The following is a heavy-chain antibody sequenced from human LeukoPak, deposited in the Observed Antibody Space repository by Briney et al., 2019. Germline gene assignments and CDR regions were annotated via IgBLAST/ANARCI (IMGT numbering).Heavy chain of an antibody. D-gene: IGHD3-10*01. CDR3: ASLEYYYGSGNYY. Sequence: GGSLRLSCAASGFTFSSYSMNWVRQAPGKGLEWVSYISSSSSTIYYADSVKGRFTISRDNAKNSLYLQMNSLRAEDTAVYYCASLEYYYGSGNYYWGQGTLVTVSP. J-gene: IGHJ4*02. V-gene: IGHV3-48*01. CDR2: ISSSSSTI. CDR1: GFTFSSYS.